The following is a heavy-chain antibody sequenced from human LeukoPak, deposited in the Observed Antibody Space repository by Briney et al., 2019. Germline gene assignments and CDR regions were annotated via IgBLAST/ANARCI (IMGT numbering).Heavy chain of an antibody. CDR3: AKVAYSRMAVAGQRILDY. J-gene: IGHJ4*02. CDR1: GFTFSSYA. D-gene: IGHD6-19*01. CDR2: TSGTGAST. Sequence: PGGSLRLSCVASGFTFSSYAMSWVRQAPGKGLEWVSGTSGTGASTYYADSVKGRFTISRDNSENTLYLQTNSLRAEDTAVYYCAKVAYSRMAVAGQRILDYWGQGTLVTVSS. V-gene: IGHV3-23*01.